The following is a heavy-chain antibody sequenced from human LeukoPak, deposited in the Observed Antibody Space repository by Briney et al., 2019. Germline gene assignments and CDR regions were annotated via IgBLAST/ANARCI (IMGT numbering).Heavy chain of an antibody. V-gene: IGHV1-69*06. J-gene: IGHJ5*02. Sequence: SVKVSCKASGGTFSSYAISWVRQAPGQGLEWMGGIIPIFGTANYAQKFQGKVTITADKSTSTAYMELSSLRSEDTAVYYCARERYCSSTSCYLWFDPWGQGTLATVSS. CDR1: GGTFSSYA. CDR2: IIPIFGTA. CDR3: ARERYCSSTSCYLWFDP. D-gene: IGHD2-2*01.